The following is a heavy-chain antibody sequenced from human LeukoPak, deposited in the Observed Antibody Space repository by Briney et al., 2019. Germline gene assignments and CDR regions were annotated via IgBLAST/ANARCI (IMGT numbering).Heavy chain of an antibody. V-gene: IGHV3-30*18. J-gene: IGHJ4*02. CDR2: IPYDGSNE. D-gene: IGHD3-22*01. CDR3: AKVRYYYDSSGELDY. CDR1: GFTFSSYG. Sequence: GGSLRLSCAASGFTFSSYGMHWVRQAPGKGLEWVAVIPYDGSNEYYADSVKGRFTISRDNSKNTLYLQMNSLRAEDTAVYYCAKVRYYYDSSGELDYWGRGTLVTVSS.